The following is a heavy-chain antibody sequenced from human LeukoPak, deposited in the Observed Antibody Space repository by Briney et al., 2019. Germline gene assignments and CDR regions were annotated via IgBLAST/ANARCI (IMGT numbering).Heavy chain of an antibody. CDR1: RYTFTSYG. CDR3: ARDQDSLVRGVIGY. V-gene: IGHV1-18*01. Sequence: ASVKVSCKASRYTFTSYGISWVRQAPGQGLEWMGWIGPYNGNTNYAQNLQGRVTMTTDTSTSTAYMELGSLGSDDTAVYYCARDQDSLVRGVIGYSGQGTLVTVSS. J-gene: IGHJ4*02. CDR2: IGPYNGNT. D-gene: IGHD3-10*01.